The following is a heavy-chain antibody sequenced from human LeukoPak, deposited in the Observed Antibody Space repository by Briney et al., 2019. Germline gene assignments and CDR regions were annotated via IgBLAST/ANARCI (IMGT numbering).Heavy chain of an antibody. D-gene: IGHD6-19*01. Sequence: SVKVSCKASGGTFSSYAISWVRQAPGQGLEWMGGIIPIFGTANYAQKFQGRVTITADESTSTAYMELSRLRSDDTAVYYCAREGQWLDKEPGAFDIWGQGTMVTVSS. CDR3: AREGQWLDKEPGAFDI. CDR1: GGTFSSYA. J-gene: IGHJ3*02. CDR2: IIPIFGTA. V-gene: IGHV1-69*13.